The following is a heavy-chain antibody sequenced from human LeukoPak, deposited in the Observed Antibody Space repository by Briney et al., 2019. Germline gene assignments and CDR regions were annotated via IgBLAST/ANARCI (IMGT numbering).Heavy chain of an antibody. CDR3: AREIATLTYSDY. D-gene: IGHD2-21*01. CDR1: GFSFSTYS. CDR2: ISSGGTYI. V-gene: IGHV3-21*01. Sequence: KPGGSLRLSCAASGFSFSTYSMNWVRQAPGKGLEWVSSISSGGTYIYYTDSVKGRFTISRDNAKNSLYLQMDSLRAEDTAVYYCAREIATLTYSDYWGQGTLVTVPS. J-gene: IGHJ4*02.